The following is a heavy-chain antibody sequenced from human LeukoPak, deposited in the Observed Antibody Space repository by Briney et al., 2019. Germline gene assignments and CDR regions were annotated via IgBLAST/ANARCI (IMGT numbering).Heavy chain of an antibody. CDR1: GFTFDDYG. J-gene: IGHJ4*02. V-gene: IGHV3-20*04. CDR3: AKVEQLVSIDY. Sequence: GGSLRLSCAASGFTFDDYGMSWVRQAPGKGLEWVSGINWNGGSTGYADSVKGRFTISRDNAKNSLYLQMNSLRAEDTAVYYCAKVEQLVSIDYWGQGTLVTVSS. CDR2: INWNGGST. D-gene: IGHD6-6*01.